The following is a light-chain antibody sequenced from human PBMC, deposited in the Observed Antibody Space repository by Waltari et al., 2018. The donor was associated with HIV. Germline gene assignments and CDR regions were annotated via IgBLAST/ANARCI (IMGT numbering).Light chain of an antibody. Sequence: SYDLTQPPSVSVSPGQTDSITCSGDKLGDKYASWYQQKAGQSPVLVIFQDRQRPSGTPDRFSGSNAGNTATLTISGTQAMDEADYYCQAWDSNTAHVLFGGGTKVTVL. CDR3: QAWDSNTAHVL. CDR1: KLGDKY. CDR2: QDR. V-gene: IGLV3-1*01. J-gene: IGLJ2*01.